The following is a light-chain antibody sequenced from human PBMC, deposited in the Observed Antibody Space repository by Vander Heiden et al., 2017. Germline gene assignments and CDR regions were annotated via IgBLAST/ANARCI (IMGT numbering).Light chain of an antibody. Sequence: SYELTQPLSVSVALGQPARITCGGNNIGSKNVHWYQQKPGQAPVLVIYRDRNRPSGIPERFSGSNSGNTATLTISRAQAGDEADYYCQVWDSTVVFGGGTKLTVL. CDR1: NIGSKN. CDR2: RDR. CDR3: QVWDSTVV. J-gene: IGLJ2*01. V-gene: IGLV3-9*01.